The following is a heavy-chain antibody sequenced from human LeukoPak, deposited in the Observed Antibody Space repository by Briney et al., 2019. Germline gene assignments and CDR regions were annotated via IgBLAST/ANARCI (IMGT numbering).Heavy chain of an antibody. CDR2: ISSSGSTI. CDR1: GFTFSSYE. J-gene: IGHJ6*02. V-gene: IGHV3-48*03. CDR3: ARASIHYYGMDV. D-gene: IGHD3-9*01. Sequence: GGSLRLSCAASGFTFSSYEMNWVRQAPGKGLERVSYISSSGSTIYYADSVKGRFTISRDNAKNSLYLQMNSLRAEDTAVYYCARASIHYYGMDVWGQGTTVTVSS.